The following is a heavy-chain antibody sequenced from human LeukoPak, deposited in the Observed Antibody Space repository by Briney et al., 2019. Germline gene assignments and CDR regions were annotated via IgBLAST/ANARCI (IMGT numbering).Heavy chain of an antibody. CDR2: ISGSGGST. D-gene: IGHD1-26*01. CDR1: GFTFSGYA. V-gene: IGHV3-23*01. Sequence: GASLRLSCAASGFTFSGYAMSWVRQAPGKGLEWVSAISGSGGSTYYADSVKGRFTISRDNSKNTLYLQMNSLRAEDSAVYYCANMGFPRGATLGGGFDYWGQGTLVTVSS. J-gene: IGHJ4*02. CDR3: ANMGFPRGATLGGGFDY.